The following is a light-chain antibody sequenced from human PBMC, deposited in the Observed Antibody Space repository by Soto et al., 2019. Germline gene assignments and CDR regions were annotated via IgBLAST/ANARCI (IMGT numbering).Light chain of an antibody. CDR2: GAS. V-gene: IGKV3-20*01. J-gene: IGKJ2*01. CDR1: QSVNSNY. Sequence: EFVLTQSQGTLSLSPGERATLSCRARQSVNSNYLAWYQQQPGRAPRLLVYGASRRPGGIPDRFSGSGSGTDFTLTISRLEPEDIAVYFCQQYGSSHYTFGQGTKLEIK. CDR3: QQYGSSHYT.